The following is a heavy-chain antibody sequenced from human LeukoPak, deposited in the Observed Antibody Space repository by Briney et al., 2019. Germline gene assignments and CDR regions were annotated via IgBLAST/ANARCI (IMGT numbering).Heavy chain of an antibody. V-gene: IGHV3-15*01. D-gene: IGHD6-19*01. CDR2: IKSKTDGGTT. Sequence: PGGSLRLSCAASGFTFSDAYMSWVRQAPGKGLEWVGRIKSKTDGGTTYFAAPVKGRFTVSRDDSKNTLYLQMNSLKSEDTAVYYCTTSAGLIAVSETTRGLAFFDYWGQGTLVTVSS. CDR1: GFTFSDAY. J-gene: IGHJ4*02. CDR3: TTSAGLIAVSETTRGLAFFDY.